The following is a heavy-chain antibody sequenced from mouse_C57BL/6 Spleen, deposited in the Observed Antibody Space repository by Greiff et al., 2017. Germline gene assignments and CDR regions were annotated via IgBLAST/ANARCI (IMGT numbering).Heavy chain of an antibody. D-gene: IGHD1-1*01. V-gene: IGHV1-15*01. CDR3: TRGVLRYYFDY. CDR2: IDPETGGT. Sequence: VQRVESGAELVRPGASVTLSCKASGYTFTDYEMHWVKQTPVHGLEWIVAIDPETGGTAYNQKFKGKAILTADKSSSTAYMELRSLTSEDSAVYYCTRGVLRYYFDYWGQGTTLTVSS. J-gene: IGHJ2*01. CDR1: GYTFTDYE.